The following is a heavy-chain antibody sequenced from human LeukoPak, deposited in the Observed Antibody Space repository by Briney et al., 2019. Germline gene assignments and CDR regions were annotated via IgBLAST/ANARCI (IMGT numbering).Heavy chain of an antibody. CDR2: ISSSSSYI. CDR1: GFMFSSYS. D-gene: IGHD3-22*01. J-gene: IGHJ3*02. CDR3: ARDGYYYDSSGYYQEAFDI. V-gene: IGHV3-21*01. Sequence: PAGSLILSCVASGFMFSSYSMNWVRQAPGKGLEWVSSISSSSSYIYYADSVKGRVTISRDNAKNSLYLQMSSLRAEDTAVYYCARDGYYYDSSGYYQEAFDIWGHATIVTVSS.